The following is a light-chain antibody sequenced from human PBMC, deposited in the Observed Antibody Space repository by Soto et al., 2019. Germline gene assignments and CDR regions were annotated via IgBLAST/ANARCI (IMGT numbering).Light chain of an antibody. J-gene: IGLJ2*01. Sequence: QSVLTQPPSVSGAPGQRVTISCTGSSSNIGAGYDVQWYQQLPGAAPRLLIFGNTNRPSGVPARFSDSTSGTSASLAISGLQAEEEADYYCQSYDIRLSVSVVFGGGTKLTVL. V-gene: IGLV1-40*01. CDR3: QSYDIRLSVSVV. CDR2: GNT. CDR1: SSNIGAGYD.